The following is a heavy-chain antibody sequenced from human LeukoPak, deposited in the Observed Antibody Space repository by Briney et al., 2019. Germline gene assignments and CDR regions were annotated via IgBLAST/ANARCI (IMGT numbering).Heavy chain of an antibody. J-gene: IGHJ4*02. D-gene: IGHD6-13*01. Sequence: GGSLRLSCAASGFTFSSYAMHWVRQAPGKGLEWVAVISYDGSNKYCADSVKGRFTISRDNSKNTLYLQMNSLRAEDTAVYYCAKDSLGYIDYWGQGTLVTVSS. V-gene: IGHV3-30-3*01. CDR2: ISYDGSNK. CDR3: AKDSLGYIDY. CDR1: GFTFSSYA.